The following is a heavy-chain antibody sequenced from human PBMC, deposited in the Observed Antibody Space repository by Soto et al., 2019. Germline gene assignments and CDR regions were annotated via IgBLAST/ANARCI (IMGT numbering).Heavy chain of an antibody. V-gene: IGHV1-24*01. Sequence: AAVKVSCKVSGYPLTELSMHWVRQAPGKGLEWMGGFDPEDGETIYAQKFQGRVTMTEDTSTDTAYMELSSLRSEDTAVYYCATVTWDLNYYYGMDVWGQGTTVTVSS. CDR1: GYPLTELS. D-gene: IGHD1-26*01. J-gene: IGHJ6*02. CDR2: FDPEDGET. CDR3: ATVTWDLNYYYGMDV.